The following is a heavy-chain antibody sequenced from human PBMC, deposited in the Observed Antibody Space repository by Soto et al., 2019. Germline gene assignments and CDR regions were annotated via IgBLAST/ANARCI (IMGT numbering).Heavy chain of an antibody. D-gene: IGHD2-2*01. Sequence: EVQLLESGGGLVQPGGSLRLSCAASGFTFSSYAMSWVRQAPGKGLEWVSAISGSGGSTYYADSVKGRFTISRDNSKNTLYLQMNSLRAEDTGVYYCAKVPLWEYCSSTSCYAGWFHYWGQGTLVTVSS. J-gene: IGHJ4*02. V-gene: IGHV3-23*01. CDR1: GFTFSSYA. CDR2: ISGSGGST. CDR3: AKVPLWEYCSSTSCYAGWFHY.